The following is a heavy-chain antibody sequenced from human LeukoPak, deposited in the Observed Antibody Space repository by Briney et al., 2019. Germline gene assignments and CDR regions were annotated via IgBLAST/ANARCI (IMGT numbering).Heavy chain of an antibody. V-gene: IGHV3-7*01. CDR2: IKQDGSEK. Sequence: AGGSLRLSCAASGFTFSSYWMSWVRQAPGKGLEWVANIKQDGSEKYYVDSVKGRFTISRDNAKNSLYLQMNSLRAEDTAVYHCARVAFGELWGMDVWGKGTTVTISS. D-gene: IGHD3-10*01. J-gene: IGHJ6*04. CDR1: GFTFSSYW. CDR3: ARVAFGELWGMDV.